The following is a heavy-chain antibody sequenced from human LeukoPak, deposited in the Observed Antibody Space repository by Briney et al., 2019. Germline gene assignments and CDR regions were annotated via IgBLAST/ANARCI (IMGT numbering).Heavy chain of an antibody. CDR3: ARGFSSGSNWFDP. Sequence: ASVKVSCKASGYTFTSYTMSWVRQAPGQGLEWMGWISAYTGNINYAQNLQGRVSMTTDTSTSTAYMELRSLRFDDTAVYYCARGFSSGSNWFDPWGQGTLVTVSS. J-gene: IGHJ5*02. CDR1: GYTFTSYT. CDR2: ISAYTGNI. D-gene: IGHD3-22*01. V-gene: IGHV1-18*01.